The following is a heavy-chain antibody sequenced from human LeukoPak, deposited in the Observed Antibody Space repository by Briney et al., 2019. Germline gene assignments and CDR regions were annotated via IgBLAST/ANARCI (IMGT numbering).Heavy chain of an antibody. D-gene: IGHD5-24*01. Sequence: ASVKVSCKASGYTFTGYYMHWVRQAPGQGLEWMGWINPKNGGTKYAQTFQGRVTMTWDTSISTAYMELSRPTSDDTAVYYCARDVPILDTDGYDAFDIWGQGTLVPVS. CDR1: GYTFTGYY. CDR2: INPKNGGT. V-gene: IGHV1-2*02. J-gene: IGHJ3*02. CDR3: ARDVPILDTDGYDAFDI.